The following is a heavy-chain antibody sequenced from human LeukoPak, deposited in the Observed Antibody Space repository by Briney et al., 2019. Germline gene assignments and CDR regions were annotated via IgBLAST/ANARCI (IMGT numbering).Heavy chain of an antibody. V-gene: IGHV3-15*01. D-gene: IGHD3-16*01. CDR1: GPHFSDTW. Sequence: GGSLTLSCQASGPHFSDTWMTWVGRAPGKGLAWVGLIFRNSDTMKTEYAIHVKGRFTISRDDSKNTMFLQMNSLTTEDTAVYYCGADMLGCVGDYWGQGTPVTVSS. CDR2: IFRNSDTMKT. J-gene: IGHJ4*02. CDR3: GADMLGCVGDY.